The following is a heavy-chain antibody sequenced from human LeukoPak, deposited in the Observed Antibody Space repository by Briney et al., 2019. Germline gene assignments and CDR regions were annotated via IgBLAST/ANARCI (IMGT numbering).Heavy chain of an antibody. J-gene: IGHJ3*02. CDR2: INHSGSA. CDR3: ARAGTYGYCSSTSCYRAFDI. V-gene: IGHV4-34*01. Sequence: SETLSLTCAVYGGSFSGYYWSWIRQPPGKGLEWIGEINHSGSASYHPSLKSRVTISVDTSKNQFSLKLSSVTAADTAVYYCARAGTYGYCSSTSCYRAFDIWGQGTMVTVSS. CDR1: GGSFSGYY. D-gene: IGHD2-2*03.